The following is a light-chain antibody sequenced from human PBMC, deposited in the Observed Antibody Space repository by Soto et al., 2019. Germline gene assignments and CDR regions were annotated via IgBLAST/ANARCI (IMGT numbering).Light chain of an antibody. V-gene: IGKV1-6*01. CDR3: LQDYSYPRT. Sequence: AIQMTQSPSSLSPSVGDRVTITCRASQGIRNDLNWYQQKQGKAPNLLIYAASSLQSGVPSKFSGSGSGTDFTLTISSLQPEDFATYYCLQDYSYPRTFGQGTKVEIK. CDR1: QGIRND. J-gene: IGKJ1*01. CDR2: AAS.